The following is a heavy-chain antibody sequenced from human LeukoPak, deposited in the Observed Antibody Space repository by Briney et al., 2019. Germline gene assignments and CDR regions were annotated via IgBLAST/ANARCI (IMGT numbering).Heavy chain of an antibody. J-gene: IGHJ4*02. CDR2: ISAYNGNT. CDR1: GYTFTSYG. CDR3: ARRTDSSGYYYLDY. Sequence: GASVKVSCKASGYTFTSYGISWVRQAPGQGLEWMGWISAYNGNTNYAQKLQGRVTMTTDTSTSTAYMELRSLRSDDTAVYYCARRTDSSGYYYLDYWGQGTLVTVSS. V-gene: IGHV1-18*01. D-gene: IGHD3-22*01.